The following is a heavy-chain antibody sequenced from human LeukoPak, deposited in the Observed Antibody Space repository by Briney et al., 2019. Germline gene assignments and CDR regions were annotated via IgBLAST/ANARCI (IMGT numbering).Heavy chain of an antibody. Sequence: ASVTVSCKVSGYTLTELSMHWVRQAPGKGLEWMGGFDPEDGETIYAQKFQGRVTMTEDTSTDTAYMELSSLRSEDTAVYYCATDRGIAAPGYYYYGMDVWGQGTTVTVSS. CDR1: GYTLTELS. CDR2: FDPEDGET. D-gene: IGHD6-13*01. J-gene: IGHJ6*02. CDR3: ATDRGIAAPGYYYYGMDV. V-gene: IGHV1-24*01.